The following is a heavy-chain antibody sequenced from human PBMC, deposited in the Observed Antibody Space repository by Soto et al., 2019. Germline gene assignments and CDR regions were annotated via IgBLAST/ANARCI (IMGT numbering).Heavy chain of an antibody. CDR3: VRDGTKTLRDWFDP. J-gene: IGHJ5*02. CDR2: IYATGTT. CDR1: GASISGFY. D-gene: IGHD1-1*01. Sequence: PSETLSLTCTVSGASISGFYWSWIRKSAGKGLEWIGRIYATGTTDYNPSLKSRVMMSVDTSKKQFSLRLRSVTAADTAVYYCVRDGTKTLRDWFDPWGQGISVTVSS. V-gene: IGHV4-4*07.